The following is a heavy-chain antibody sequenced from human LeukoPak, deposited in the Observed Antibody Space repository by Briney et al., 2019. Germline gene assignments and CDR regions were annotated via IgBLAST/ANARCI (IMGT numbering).Heavy chain of an antibody. CDR1: GFTFISYW. V-gene: IGHV3-7*01. CDR2: IKEDGSEK. CDR3: ARDYGMDV. Sequence: PGGSLRLSCVASGFTFISYWMSWVRQAPGKGLEWVASIKEDGSEKYYVDSVKGRFTISRDNAKNSLYLQMNSLRAEDTAVYYCARDYGMDVWGQGTTVTVSS. J-gene: IGHJ6*02.